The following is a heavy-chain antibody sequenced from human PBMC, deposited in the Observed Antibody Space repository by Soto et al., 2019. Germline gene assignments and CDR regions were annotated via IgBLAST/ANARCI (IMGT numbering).Heavy chain of an antibody. V-gene: IGHV3-33*01. CDR1: GFTFSSYG. D-gene: IGHD2-15*01. CDR2: IWYDGSNK. Sequence: GGSLRLSCAASGFTFSSYGMHWVRQAPGKGLEWVAVIWYDGSNKYYADSVKGRFTISRDNSKNTLYLQMNSLRAEDTAVYYCARAGERYCSGGSCFSSNWFDPWGQGTLVTVSS. CDR3: ARAGERYCSGGSCFSSNWFDP. J-gene: IGHJ5*02.